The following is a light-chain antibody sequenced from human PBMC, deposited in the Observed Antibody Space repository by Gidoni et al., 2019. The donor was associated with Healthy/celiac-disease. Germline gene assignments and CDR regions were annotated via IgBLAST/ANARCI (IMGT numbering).Light chain of an antibody. J-gene: IGKJ2*04. CDR1: QSLLHSDRKTS. CDR3: MQALQNPQMCS. V-gene: IGKV2D-29*01. Sequence: DIVLTQSPLSLSVTPGQPASISCKSSQSLLHSDRKTSLYWYLQKTGQPPQLLINEVSNRFAGVPDRCSGSGAGTDFTLKISRVEDEDVGAYYCMQALQNPQMCSFGQGTKLEIK. CDR2: EVS.